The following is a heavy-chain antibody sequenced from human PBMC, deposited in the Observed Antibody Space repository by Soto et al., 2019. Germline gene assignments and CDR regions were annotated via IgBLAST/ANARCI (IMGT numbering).Heavy chain of an antibody. J-gene: IGHJ3*02. CDR3: TRNTSGRQGSTLDI. D-gene: IGHD6-19*01. V-gene: IGHV3-23*01. CDR1: GSTFSSSA. CDR2: ISGSGSVT. Sequence: GSLRLSCAASGSTFSSSAMTWVRQAPGEGLEWVSAISGSGSVTYYTDSVKGRFTISRDNSRNTLYLQMNNLRAEDTAVYYCTRNTSGRQGSTLDIWGQGTMVTVSS.